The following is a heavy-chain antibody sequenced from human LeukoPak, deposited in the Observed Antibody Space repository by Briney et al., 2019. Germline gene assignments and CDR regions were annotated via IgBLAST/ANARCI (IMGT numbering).Heavy chain of an antibody. CDR2: IYHSGST. CDR3: ARGIAAAGTTTVFFDY. D-gene: IGHD6-13*01. CDR1: GGSISSSNW. V-gene: IGHV4-4*02. Sequence: SETLSLTCAVSGGSISSSNWWSWVRQPPGKGLEWIGEIYHSGSTNYNPSLKSRVTISVDKSKNQFSLKLSSVTAADTAVYYCARGIAAAGTTTVFFDYWGQGTLVTVSS. J-gene: IGHJ4*02.